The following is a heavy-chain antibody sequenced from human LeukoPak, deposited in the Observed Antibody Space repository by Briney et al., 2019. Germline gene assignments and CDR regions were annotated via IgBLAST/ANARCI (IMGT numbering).Heavy chain of an antibody. CDR2: IWYDGSSK. Sequence: GRSLRLSCAASGFTFSSYGMHWVRQAPGKGLEWVAVIWYDGSSKYYADSVKGRFTISRDNSKNTLYLQMNSLRAEDTAVYYCARDRDYDFWSGYYSNYYYGMDVWGQGTTVTVSS. J-gene: IGHJ6*02. CDR1: GFTFSSYG. V-gene: IGHV3-33*01. D-gene: IGHD3-3*01. CDR3: ARDRDYDFWSGYYSNYYYGMDV.